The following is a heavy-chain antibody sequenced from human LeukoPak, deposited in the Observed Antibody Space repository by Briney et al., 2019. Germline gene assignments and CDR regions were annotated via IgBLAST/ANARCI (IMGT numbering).Heavy chain of an antibody. CDR2: IYYSGST. V-gene: IGHV4-59*08. CDR1: GGSISSYY. Sequence: SETLSLTCTVSGGSISSYYWSWIRQPPGKGLEWIGYIYYSGSTNYNPPLKSRVTISVDTSKNQFSLKLSSVTAADTAVYYCARQGYYDSSVDYWGQGTLVTVSS. CDR3: ARQGYYDSSVDY. D-gene: IGHD3-22*01. J-gene: IGHJ4*02.